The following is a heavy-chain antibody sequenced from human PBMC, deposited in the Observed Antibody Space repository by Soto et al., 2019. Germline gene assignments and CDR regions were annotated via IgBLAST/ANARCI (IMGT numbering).Heavy chain of an antibody. CDR1: GGTITSDDYH. Sequence: SETLSLTCTVSGGTITSDDYHWTWIRQPPWKGLEWIGFIYYSGTYYNPSLRGRVTISVDTSKNEFSLKLSSVTAADTAVYYCARDLAYCASGSCYAKWGSWGQGTLVTVSS. D-gene: IGHD2-15*01. CDR3: ARDLAYCASGSCYAKWGS. V-gene: IGHV4-30-4*01. CDR2: IYYSGT. J-gene: IGHJ4*02.